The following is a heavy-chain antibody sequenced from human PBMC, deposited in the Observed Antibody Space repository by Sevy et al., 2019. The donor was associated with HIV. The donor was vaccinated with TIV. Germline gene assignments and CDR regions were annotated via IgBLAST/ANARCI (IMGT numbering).Heavy chain of an antibody. Sequence: GGSLRLSCAASGFTFSSYAMHWVRRAPGKGLEWVAVISYDGSNKYYADSVKGRFTISRDNSKNTLYLQMNSLRAEDTAVYYCARTGTTGPMAAFDIWGQGTMVTVSS. CDR3: ARTGTTGPMAAFDI. V-gene: IGHV3-30-3*01. CDR2: ISYDGSNK. D-gene: IGHD1-7*01. J-gene: IGHJ3*02. CDR1: GFTFSSYA.